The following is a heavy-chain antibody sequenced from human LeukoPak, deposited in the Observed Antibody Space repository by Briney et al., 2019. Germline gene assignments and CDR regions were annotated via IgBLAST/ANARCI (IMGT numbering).Heavy chain of an antibody. V-gene: IGHV3-33*01. D-gene: IGHD5-12*01. CDR3: ARDRGYDPHYYIDY. CDR2: IWYDGNKK. J-gene: IGHJ4*02. Sequence: GGSLRLSCAASGFTFSSYAMHWVRQAPGKGLEWVALIWYDGNKKYFEDSVKGRFTISRDNSKNTLYLQMNSLRAEDTAVYYCARDRGYDPHYYIDYWGQGTLVTVSS. CDR1: GFTFSSYA.